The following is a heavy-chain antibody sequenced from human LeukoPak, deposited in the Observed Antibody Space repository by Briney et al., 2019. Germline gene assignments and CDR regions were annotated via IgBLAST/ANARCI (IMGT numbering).Heavy chain of an antibody. Sequence: SETLSLTCTVSGGSISSYYWSWIRQPPGKGLEWIGYIYYSGSTNYNPSLKSRVTISVDPSKNQFSLKLSSVTAADTAVYYCARVFVDSSGYYSYYFDYWGQGTLVTVSS. CDR1: GGSISSYY. CDR2: IYYSGST. J-gene: IGHJ4*02. D-gene: IGHD3-22*01. V-gene: IGHV4-59*01. CDR3: ARVFVDSSGYYSYYFDY.